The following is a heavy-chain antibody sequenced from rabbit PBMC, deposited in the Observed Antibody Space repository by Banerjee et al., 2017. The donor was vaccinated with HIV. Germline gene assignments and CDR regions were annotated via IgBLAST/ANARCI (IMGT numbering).Heavy chain of an antibody. CDR2: INTISGDT. D-gene: IGHD4-1*01. CDR3: ARDLAGVIGLNFNL. J-gene: IGHJ4*01. V-gene: IGHV1S45*01. CDR1: GLDFSIGYV. Sequence: LEESGGGLVQPEGSLTLTCKASGLDFSIGYVMCWVRQAPGKGLVWIACINTISGDTVYATWAKGRFTISKASWTTVTLQMTSLTAADTASYFCARDLAGVIGLNFNLWGPGTLVTVS.